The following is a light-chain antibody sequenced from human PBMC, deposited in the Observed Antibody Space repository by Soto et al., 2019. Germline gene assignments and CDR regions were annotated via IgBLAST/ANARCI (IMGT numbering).Light chain of an antibody. CDR1: QNVGSN. CDR2: RAS. J-gene: IGKJ2*01. Sequence: ETVMTQSPATLSVSPGESATLSCRASQNVGSNLAWYQQRPGQAPSLLIYRASTRATGIPARFTGRGSGTEFTLTISILQSEDFAVYYCQQYYNWPEYTFGQGSKLEIK. CDR3: QQYYNWPEYT. V-gene: IGKV3-15*01.